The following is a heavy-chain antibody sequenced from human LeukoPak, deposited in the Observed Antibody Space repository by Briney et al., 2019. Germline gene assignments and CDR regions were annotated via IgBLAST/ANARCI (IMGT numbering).Heavy chain of an antibody. Sequence: GGSLRLSCAASGFTFSRSAMHWVRQGPGKGLEWVAYIAHHGNNKYYADSVRGRFTISRDNSEGTLFLQMNSLRVDDTAVYYCAKDGSWSCTDWGQGTLVRVSS. V-gene: IGHV3-30*02. D-gene: IGHD2-8*02. CDR1: GFTFSRSA. CDR2: IAHHGNNK. CDR3: AKDGSWSCTD. J-gene: IGHJ4*02.